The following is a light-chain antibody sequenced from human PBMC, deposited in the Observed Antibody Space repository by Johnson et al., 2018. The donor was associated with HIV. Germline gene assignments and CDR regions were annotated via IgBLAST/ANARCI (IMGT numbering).Light chain of an antibody. V-gene: IGLV1-51*02. Sequence: QSVLTQPPSVSAAPGQKVTISCSGSSSNIGNNYVSWYQQLPGTAPKLLIYENNKRPSGIPDRFSGSKSGTSATLGITGLQTGAEADYYCGTWDSSLTLYVFGTGTKVTFL. J-gene: IGLJ1*01. CDR3: GTWDSSLTLYV. CDR2: ENN. CDR1: SSNIGNNY.